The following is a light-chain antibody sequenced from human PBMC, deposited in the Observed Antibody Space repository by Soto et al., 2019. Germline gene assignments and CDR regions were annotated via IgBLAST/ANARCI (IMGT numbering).Light chain of an antibody. J-gene: IGLJ2*01. CDR2: EVS. CDR3: SSYTSSSTPVV. CDR1: SSDVGGYNY. Sequence: QSALTQPASVSGSPGQSITISCTGTSSDVGGYNYVSWYQQHPGKAPKLMIYEVSNRPSGVSNRFSGSKSGNTASLTISGLQAEDEADYYCSSYTSSSTPVVFGGVTKVTVL. V-gene: IGLV2-14*01.